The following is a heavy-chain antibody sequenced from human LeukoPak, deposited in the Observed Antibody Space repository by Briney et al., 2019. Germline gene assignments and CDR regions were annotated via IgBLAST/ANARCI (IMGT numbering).Heavy chain of an antibody. V-gene: IGHV4-4*02. D-gene: IGHD4-17*01. J-gene: IGHJ5*02. CDR1: GGSLSSSNW. CDR3: AREGGYGDNWFDP. CDR2: IYHSGST. Sequence: PSGTLSLTCAVSGGSLSSSNWWSWVRQPPGKGLEWIGEIYHSGSTNYNPSLKSRVTISVDKSKNQFSLKLSSVTAADTAVYYCAREGGYGDNWFDPWGQGTLVTVSS.